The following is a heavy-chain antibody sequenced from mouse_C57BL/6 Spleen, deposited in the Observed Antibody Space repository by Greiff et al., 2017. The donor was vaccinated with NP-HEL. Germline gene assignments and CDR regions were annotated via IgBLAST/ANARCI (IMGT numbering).Heavy chain of an antibody. CDR2: IYPGDGDT. CDR1: GYAFSSYW. CDR3: ARDYYGSSHYAMDY. Sequence: QVQLQQSGAELVKPGASVKISCKASGYAFSSYWMNWVKQRPGKGLEWIGQIYPGDGDTNYNGKFKGKATLTADKSSRTAYMQLSSLTSEDSAVYFCARDYYGSSHYAMDYWGQGTSVTVSS. J-gene: IGHJ4*01. V-gene: IGHV1-80*01. D-gene: IGHD1-1*01.